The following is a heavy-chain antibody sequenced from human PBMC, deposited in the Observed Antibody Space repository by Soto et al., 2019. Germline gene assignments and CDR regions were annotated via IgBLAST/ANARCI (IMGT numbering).Heavy chain of an antibody. Sequence: SETLSLTCIVSGGYISSSSYYWGWIRQPPGKGLEWTESIYYSGSTYYNPSLKSRVTISVDTSKNQFFLKLSPVTAADTAVYYCARNREDYVFDYWGQGTLVTVSS. D-gene: IGHD4-17*01. CDR2: IYYSGST. V-gene: IGHV4-39*01. J-gene: IGHJ4*02. CDR1: GGYISSSSYY. CDR3: ARNREDYVFDY.